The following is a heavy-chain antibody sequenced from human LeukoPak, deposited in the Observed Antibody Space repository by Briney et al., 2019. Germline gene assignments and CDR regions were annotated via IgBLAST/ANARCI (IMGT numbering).Heavy chain of an antibody. V-gene: IGHV1-2*02. D-gene: IGHD6-6*01. J-gene: IGHJ4*02. CDR2: INPNSGGT. CDR3: ARGWEYSSSSCDY. CDR1: GYTFSDYY. Sequence: ASVKVSCKTSGYTFSDYYIHWIRQAPGQGLEWMGWINPNSGGTNYAQKFQGRVTMTRDTSISTAYMELSRLRSDDTAVYYCARGWEYSSSSCDYWGQGTLVTVSS.